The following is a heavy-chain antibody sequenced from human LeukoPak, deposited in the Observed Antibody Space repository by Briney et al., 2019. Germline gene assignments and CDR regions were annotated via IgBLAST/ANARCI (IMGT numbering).Heavy chain of an antibody. V-gene: IGHV3-23*01. CDR3: ARGVGYGDYYYFDY. CDR2: ISGSGGST. D-gene: IGHD4-17*01. J-gene: IGHJ4*02. CDR1: GFTFSSYA. Sequence: GGSLRLSCAASGFTFSSYAMSWVRQAPGKGLEWVSAISGSGGSTYYADSVKGRFTISRDNSKNTLYLQMNSLRAEDTAVYYCARGVGYGDYYYFDYWGQGTLVTVSS.